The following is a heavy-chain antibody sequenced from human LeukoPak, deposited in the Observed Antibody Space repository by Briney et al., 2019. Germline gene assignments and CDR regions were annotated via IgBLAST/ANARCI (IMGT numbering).Heavy chain of an antibody. CDR1: GFTFSSYA. D-gene: IGHD3-10*01. J-gene: IGHJ4*02. CDR2: ISGSGGST. V-gene: IGHV3-23*01. Sequence: GGSLRLSCAASGFTFSSYAMSWVRQAPGKGLEWVSAISGSGGSTYYADSVKGRFTISRDNSKNTLYLQMNSLRAEDTAVYYCARVWFGESLLQYYFDYWGQGTLVTVSS. CDR3: ARVWFGESLLQYYFDY.